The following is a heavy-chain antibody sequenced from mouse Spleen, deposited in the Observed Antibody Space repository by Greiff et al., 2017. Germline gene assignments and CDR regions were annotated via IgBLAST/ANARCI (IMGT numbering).Heavy chain of an antibody. Sequence: EVKLMESGEGLVKPGGSLKLSCAASGFTFSSYAMSWVRQTPEKRLEWVAYISSGGDYIYYADTVKGRFTISRDNARNTLYLQMSSLKSEDTAMYYCTREGIYDYLYAMDYWGQGTSVTVSS. V-gene: IGHV5-9-1*02. CDR2: ISSGGDYI. D-gene: IGHD2-4*01. CDR3: TREGIYDYLYAMDY. CDR1: GFTFSSYA. J-gene: IGHJ4*01.